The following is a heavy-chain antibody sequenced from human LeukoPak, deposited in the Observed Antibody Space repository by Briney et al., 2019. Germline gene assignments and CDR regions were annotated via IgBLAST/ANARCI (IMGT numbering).Heavy chain of an antibody. CDR1: GYTFSSNA. Sequence: SVKVSCKASGYTFSSNAISWVRQAPGQGLEWMGGIMPMFGKTNYAQKFQGRVTTTADKATSTAYMELSSLRSEDTAVYYCAGGRTDIVVVPATLRNYYFDYWGQGTLVTVSS. J-gene: IGHJ4*02. D-gene: IGHD2-2*01. V-gene: IGHV1-69*06. CDR2: IMPMFGKT. CDR3: AGGRTDIVVVPATLRNYYFDY.